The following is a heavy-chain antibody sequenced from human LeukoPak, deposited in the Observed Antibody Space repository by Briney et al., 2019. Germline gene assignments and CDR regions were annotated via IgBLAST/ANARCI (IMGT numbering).Heavy chain of an antibody. V-gene: IGHV3-48*03. CDR3: ARGIRRYYYDSSGTKPLDY. CDR2: ISSSGSTI. D-gene: IGHD3-22*01. J-gene: IGHJ4*02. Sequence: GGSLRLSCAASGFTFSSYEMNWVRQAPGKGLEWVSYISSSGSTIYYADSVKGRFTISRDNAKNSLYLQMNSLRAEDTAVYYCARGIRRYYYDSSGTKPLDYWGQGTLVTVSS. CDR1: GFTFSSYE.